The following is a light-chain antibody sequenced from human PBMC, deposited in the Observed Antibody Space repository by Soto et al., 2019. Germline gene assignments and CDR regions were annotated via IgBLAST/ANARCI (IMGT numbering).Light chain of an antibody. J-gene: IGKJ1*01. CDR2: GAS. CDR1: QSISNNF. V-gene: IGKV3-20*01. CDR3: EEYGTSKT. Sequence: EIVLTQSPGTLSLSPGERVTLSCRASQSISNNFLAWYQQKPGQTPRLLIYGASSRATGIPDRFSGSGSGADFTLTISRLEPEDFAVYYCEEYGTSKTFGQGTKVEIK.